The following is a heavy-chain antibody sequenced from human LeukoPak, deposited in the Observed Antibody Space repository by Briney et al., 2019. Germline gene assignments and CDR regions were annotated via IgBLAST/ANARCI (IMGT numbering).Heavy chain of an antibody. D-gene: IGHD4-17*01. CDR3: ARDPNGDYIGAFDM. CDR2: IRGGGGSA. CDR1: GFTFSAYA. Sequence: PGGSLRLSCTASGFTFSAYAMMWVRQAPGKGPEWVSAIRGGGGSAFYADSVKGRFTISRDNSKYTLFLQMNSLRAEDTAVYYCARDPNGDYIGAFDMWGPGTVVTVPS. V-gene: IGHV3-23*01. J-gene: IGHJ3*02.